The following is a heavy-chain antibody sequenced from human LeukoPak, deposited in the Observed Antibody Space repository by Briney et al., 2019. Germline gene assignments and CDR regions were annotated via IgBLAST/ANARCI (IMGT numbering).Heavy chain of an antibody. V-gene: IGHV3-30*18. CDR2: ISYDGSNK. D-gene: IGHD5-12*01. Sequence: GGSLRLSCAASGFTFSSYAMSWVRQAPGKGLEWVAVISYDGSNKYYADSVKGRFTISRDNSKNTLYLQMNSLRAEDTAVYYCAKDRFGYKRYWGQGTLVTVSS. CDR1: GFTFSSYA. J-gene: IGHJ4*02. CDR3: AKDRFGYKRY.